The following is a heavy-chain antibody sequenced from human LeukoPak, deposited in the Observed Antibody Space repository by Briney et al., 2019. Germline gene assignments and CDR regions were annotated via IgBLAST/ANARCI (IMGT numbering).Heavy chain of an antibody. D-gene: IGHD3-3*01. CDR1: GYSISSGYY. J-gene: IGHJ4*02. CDR3: AIYDFWSSYHDY. CDR2: IYHSGST. V-gene: IGHV4-38-2*02. Sequence: PSETLSLTXTVSGYSISSGYYWGWIRQPPGKGLEGIGSIYHSGSTYYNPSLKSRVTISVDTTKNQFSLKLSSVTAADTAVYYCAIYDFWSSYHDYWGQGTLVTVSS.